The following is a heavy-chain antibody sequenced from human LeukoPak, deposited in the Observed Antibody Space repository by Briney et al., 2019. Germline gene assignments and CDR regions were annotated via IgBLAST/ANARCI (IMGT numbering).Heavy chain of an antibody. D-gene: IGHD2-2*01. V-gene: IGHV4-61*02. CDR3: ASFSLPAAKIGAFDI. J-gene: IGHJ3*02. CDR2: IYTSGST. Sequence: PSETLSLTCTVSGGSISSGSYYWSWIRQPAGKGLEWIGRIYTSGSTNYNPSLKSRVTISVDTSKNQFSLKLSSVTAADTAVYYCASFSLPAAKIGAFDIWGQGTMVTVSS. CDR1: GGSISSGSYY.